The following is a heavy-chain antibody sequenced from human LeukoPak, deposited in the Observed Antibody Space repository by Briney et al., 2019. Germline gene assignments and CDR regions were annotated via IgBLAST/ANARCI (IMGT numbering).Heavy chain of an antibody. Sequence: ASVKVSCKASGYTFTSYDINWVRQATGQGLEWMGWMNPNSGNTGYAQKFQGRVTMTEDTSTDTAYMELSSLRSEDTAVYYCATVVPKQWLAPYAFDIWGQGTMVTVSS. D-gene: IGHD6-19*01. CDR1: GYTFTSYD. V-gene: IGHV1-8*01. CDR3: ATVVPKQWLAPYAFDI. J-gene: IGHJ3*02. CDR2: MNPNSGNT.